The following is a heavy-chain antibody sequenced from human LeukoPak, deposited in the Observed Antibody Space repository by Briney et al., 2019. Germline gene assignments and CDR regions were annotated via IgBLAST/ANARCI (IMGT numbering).Heavy chain of an antibody. CDR2: IYTSGNT. D-gene: IGHD3-22*01. J-gene: IGHJ4*02. CDR1: GFTVSRSY. CDR3: ARAPFYFDSSNYPYFDY. V-gene: IGHV3-53*01. Sequence: GGSLRLSCAASGFTVSRSYISWVRQAPGKGLEWVSVIYTSGNTYYADSVKGRFTISRDNSKNTLYLQMNSLRAEDTAVYYCARAPFYFDSSNYPYFDYWGQGTLVAVSS.